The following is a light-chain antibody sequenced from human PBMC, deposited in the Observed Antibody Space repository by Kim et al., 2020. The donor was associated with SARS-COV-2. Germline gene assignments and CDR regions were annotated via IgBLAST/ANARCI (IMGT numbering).Light chain of an antibody. Sequence: QSVTISCTGTSSDVGGYNYVSWYQQHPGNAPKLMIYEVSKRPSGVPDRFSGSKSGNTASLTVSGLQAEDEADYYCSSYAGSNNPVVFGGGTQLTVL. J-gene: IGLJ2*01. V-gene: IGLV2-8*01. CDR2: EVS. CDR3: SSYAGSNNPVV. CDR1: SSDVGGYNY.